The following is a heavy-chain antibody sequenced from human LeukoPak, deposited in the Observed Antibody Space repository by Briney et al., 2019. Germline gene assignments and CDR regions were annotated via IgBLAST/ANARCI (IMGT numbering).Heavy chain of an antibody. Sequence: GASVKVSCKASGYTFTGYYMHWVRQAPGQGLEWMGWINPNSGGTNYAQKFQGRVTMTRDTSISTAYMELSRLRSDDTAVYYCARGTDSSSSDGDWFDPWGQGTLVTVSS. CDR3: ARGTDSSSSDGDWFDP. V-gene: IGHV1-2*02. CDR1: GYTFTGYY. CDR2: INPNSGGT. D-gene: IGHD6-6*01. J-gene: IGHJ5*02.